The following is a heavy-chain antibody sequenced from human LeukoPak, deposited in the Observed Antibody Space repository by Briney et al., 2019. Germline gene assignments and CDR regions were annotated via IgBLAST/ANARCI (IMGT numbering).Heavy chain of an antibody. D-gene: IGHD4-17*01. CDR1: GASITSYY. CDR3: ARDLRSAY. V-gene: IGHV4-59*01. CDR2: IHYSGST. Sequence: SETLSLTCTVSGASITSYYWTWIRQPPGKGLEWIGYIHYSGSTNYNPSLKSRVTISVDTSKNQFSLKLSSVTAADTAVYYCARDLRSAYWGQGTLVTVSS. J-gene: IGHJ4*02.